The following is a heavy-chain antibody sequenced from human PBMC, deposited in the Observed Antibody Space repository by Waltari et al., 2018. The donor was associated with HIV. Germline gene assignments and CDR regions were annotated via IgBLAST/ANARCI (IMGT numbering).Heavy chain of an antibody. CDR1: GFTFSSYW. Sequence: EVQLVESGGGLVQPGGSLRLSCAASGFTFSSYWMSWVRQAPGKGLEWVANIKQDGSVEYYVDAVKCRFTISRDNAKNSLYLQMNSLRAEDTAVYYCARREIVVVPAASLFDYWGQGTLVTVAS. CDR2: IKQDGSVE. V-gene: IGHV3-7*01. D-gene: IGHD2-2*01. J-gene: IGHJ4*02. CDR3: ARREIVVVPAASLFDY.